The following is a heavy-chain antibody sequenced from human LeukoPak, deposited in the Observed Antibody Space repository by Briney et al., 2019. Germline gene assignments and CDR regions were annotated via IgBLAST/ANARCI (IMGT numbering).Heavy chain of an antibody. J-gene: IGHJ4*02. V-gene: IGHV4-38-2*02. D-gene: IGHD3-10*01. Sequence: SETLSLTCTVSGYSISSGYYWGWVRQPPGKRLEWIGSIYHSGRTYYSPSLRSPVTISVDTSRNMFSLRLSSVTVADTAVYYCARVVRFTRKSRSCGIDYWGQGTLVTVSS. CDR2: IYHSGRT. CDR3: ARVVRFTRKSRSCGIDY. CDR1: GYSISSGYY.